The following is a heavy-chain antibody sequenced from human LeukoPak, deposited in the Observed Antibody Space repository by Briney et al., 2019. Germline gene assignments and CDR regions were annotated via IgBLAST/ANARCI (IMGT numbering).Heavy chain of an antibody. J-gene: IGHJ6*03. V-gene: IGHV3-23*01. Sequence: QTGGSLRLYCAASGFTFSSYAMSWVRQAPGKGLEWVSGILDSGYSTYYANSVKGRFTISRDNSNNTLYLQMNSLRAEDTAVYYCAKLGGHPLHNYYVGVWGKGTTVAVSS. CDR2: ILDSGYST. D-gene: IGHD3-16*01. CDR1: GFTFSSYA. CDR3: AKLGGHPLHNYYVGV.